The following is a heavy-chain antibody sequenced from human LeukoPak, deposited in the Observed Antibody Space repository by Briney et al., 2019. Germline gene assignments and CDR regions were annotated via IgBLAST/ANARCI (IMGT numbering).Heavy chain of an antibody. CDR3: ARDPNRHTTHSSGLYKWFDP. CDR2: IIPLFNKA. J-gene: IGHJ5*02. CDR1: GYTFTGYY. D-gene: IGHD6-19*01. V-gene: IGHV1-69*13. Sequence: SVKVSCKASGYTFTGYYMHWVRQAPGQGLEWMGGIIPLFNKAKYAQKFQGRVTITADESTSTAYMELSSLRSEDTAVYYCARDPNRHTTHSSGLYKWFDPWGQGTLVTVSS.